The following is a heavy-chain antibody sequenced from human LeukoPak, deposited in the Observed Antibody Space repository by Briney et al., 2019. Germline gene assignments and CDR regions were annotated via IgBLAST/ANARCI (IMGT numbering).Heavy chain of an antibody. CDR2: IDSRSSTI. CDR3: AREEYQVLLD. CDR1: GFSFSRYE. D-gene: IGHD2-15*01. V-gene: IGHV3-48*03. J-gene: IGHJ4*02. Sequence: GGSLRLSCATSGFSFSRYEMNWVRQAPGKGLGWVAYIDSRSSTIYYADSMKGRFTISRDNAKNSLYLQMNSLRVGDTAIYYCAREEYQVLLDWGQGILVTVAS.